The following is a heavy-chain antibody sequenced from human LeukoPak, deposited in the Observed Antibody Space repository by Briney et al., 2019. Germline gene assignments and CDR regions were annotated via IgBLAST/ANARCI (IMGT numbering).Heavy chain of an antibody. J-gene: IGHJ4*02. Sequence: SETLSLTCTVSGGSISSYYWSWIRQPPGKGLEWIGYIYYSGSTNYNPSLKSRVTISVDTSKNQFSLKLSSVTAADTAVYYCARTDYGDYGTSDYWGQGTLVTVSS. CDR3: ARTDYGDYGTSDY. CDR2: IYYSGST. CDR1: GGSISSYY. D-gene: IGHD4-17*01. V-gene: IGHV4-59*12.